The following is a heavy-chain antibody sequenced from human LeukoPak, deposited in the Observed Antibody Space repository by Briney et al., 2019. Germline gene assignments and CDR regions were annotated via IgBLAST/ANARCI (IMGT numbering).Heavy chain of an antibody. D-gene: IGHD4/OR15-4a*01. CDR3: ARDGAIGASLDP. CDR2: IYYSGST. Sequence: NSSETLSLTCNVSGGSISSGGYYWSWIRPHPGKGLEWIGYIYYSGSTYYNPSLKSRVTISVATSKNQFSLKLSSVTAAATAVYYCARDGAIGASLDPWGQGTLVTVSS. CDR1: GGSISSGGYY. V-gene: IGHV4-31*03. J-gene: IGHJ5*02.